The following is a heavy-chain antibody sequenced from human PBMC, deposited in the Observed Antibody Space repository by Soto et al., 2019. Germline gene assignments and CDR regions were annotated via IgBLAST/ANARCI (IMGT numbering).Heavy chain of an antibody. CDR3: TRDLRPDN. CDR1: GTSVSRDGYY. V-gene: IGHV4-31*02. Sequence: QVQLQESGPGLVKPSQTLSLTCTVSGTSVSRDGYYWSWIRQRPGKGLEWIGYIINGGSTYYNPSRKSRVNISVDTSKNQFSLTMDSVTAADTAVYYCTRDLRPDNWGQGSLVNVSP. CDR2: IINGGST. J-gene: IGHJ4*02.